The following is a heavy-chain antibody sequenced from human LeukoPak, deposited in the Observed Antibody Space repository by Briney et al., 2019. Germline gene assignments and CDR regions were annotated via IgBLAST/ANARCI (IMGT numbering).Heavy chain of an antibody. J-gene: IGHJ5*02. CDR3: AKDKDSSSWYNNWFDP. Sequence: PSETLSLTCTVSGGSISSYYWSWIRQPPGKGLEWIGRIYTSGSTNYNPSLKSRVTMSVDTSKNQFSLKLSSVTVADTALYYCAKDKDSSSWYNNWFDPWGQGTLVTVSS. CDR2: IYTSGST. CDR1: GGSISSYY. V-gene: IGHV4-4*07. D-gene: IGHD6-13*01.